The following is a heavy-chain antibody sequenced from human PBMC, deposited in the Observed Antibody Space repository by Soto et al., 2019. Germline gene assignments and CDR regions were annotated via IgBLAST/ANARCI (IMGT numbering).Heavy chain of an antibody. CDR3: ARRSRSLLSFDY. CDR2: IYPGDSDT. D-gene: IGHD3-16*02. J-gene: IGHJ4*02. V-gene: IGHV5-51*01. CDR1: GYNFTNYL. Sequence: GESLKIYCQGSGYNFTNYLIRWVRQMPGKGLEWMGIIYPGDSDTTYSPSFQGQVTISADKSITTAYLQWNSLKASDSAMYYCARRSRSLLSFDYWGQGTLVTVSS.